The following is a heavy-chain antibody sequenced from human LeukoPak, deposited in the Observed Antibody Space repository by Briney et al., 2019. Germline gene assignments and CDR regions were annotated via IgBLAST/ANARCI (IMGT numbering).Heavy chain of an antibody. V-gene: IGHV3-66*01. CDR3: ARETDDYVWGSYRYLDY. J-gene: IGHJ4*02. D-gene: IGHD3-16*02. Sequence: GGSLRLSCAASGFTVSSNYMSWVRQAPGKGLEWVSIIYSGGSTYYADSVKGRFTISSDNSKNTLYLQMNSLRAEDTAVYYCARETDDYVWGSYRYLDYWGQGTLVTVSS. CDR1: GFTVSSNY. CDR2: IYSGGST.